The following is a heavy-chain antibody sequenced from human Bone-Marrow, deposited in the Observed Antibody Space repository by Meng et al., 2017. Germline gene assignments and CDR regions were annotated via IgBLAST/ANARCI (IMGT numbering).Heavy chain of an antibody. Sequence: GESLKISCAASGFIFSTYAMTWVRQAPGKGLEWVSSITGSGGASYADDVEARFTITSDNTKNKLLLHMNNLTAEDTALFYCSGSVRFNGYDARAFEYWGQGTLVTVSS. CDR2: ITGSGGA. D-gene: IGHD5-12*01. CDR1: GFIFSTYA. CDR3: SGSVRFNGYDARAFEY. J-gene: IGHJ4*02. V-gene: IGHV3-23*01.